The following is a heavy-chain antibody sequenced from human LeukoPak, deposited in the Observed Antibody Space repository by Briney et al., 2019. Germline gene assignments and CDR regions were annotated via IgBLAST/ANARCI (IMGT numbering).Heavy chain of an antibody. CDR2: INPKRGAT. J-gene: IGHJ5*02. D-gene: IGHD6-13*01. Sequence: GASVKVSCKASGYTFTGYYMHWVRQAPGQGLERMGWINPKRGATKYAQKFQGRVTMTRDTAISTAYMELSSLTSDDTAVYSCARDAATSGTSWFDPWGQGTLVTVSS. CDR1: GYTFTGYY. CDR3: ARDAATSGTSWFDP. V-gene: IGHV1-2*02.